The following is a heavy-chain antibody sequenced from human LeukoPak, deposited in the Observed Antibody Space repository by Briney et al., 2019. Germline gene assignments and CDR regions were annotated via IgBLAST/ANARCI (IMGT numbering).Heavy chain of an antibody. CDR3: AREEGFWSGYRDNFDY. V-gene: IGHV1-46*01. CDR1: GYTFTSYY. J-gene: IGHJ4*02. D-gene: IGHD3-3*01. Sequence: ASVKVSCKASGYTFTSYYMHWVRQAPGQGLEWMGIINPSGGSTSYAQKFQGRVTMTRDTSTSTVYMELSSLRSEDTAVYYCAREEGFWSGYRDNFDYWGQGTLVTVSS. CDR2: INPSGGST.